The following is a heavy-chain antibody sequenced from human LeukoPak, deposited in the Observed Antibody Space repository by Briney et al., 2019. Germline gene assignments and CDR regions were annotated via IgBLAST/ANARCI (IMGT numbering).Heavy chain of an antibody. Sequence: GESQSIYCQGSGYSYTSYWISRVREMPAKGLECMGRIDPRNSYTNYSTSFPGNVTISDDKSISTAYLQWSSLKASDTAMYYCARRDRSGWNNWFDPWGQGTLVTVSS. V-gene: IGHV5-10-1*01. D-gene: IGHD6-19*01. CDR1: GYSYTSYW. J-gene: IGHJ5*02. CDR2: IDPRNSYT. CDR3: ARRDRSGWNNWFDP.